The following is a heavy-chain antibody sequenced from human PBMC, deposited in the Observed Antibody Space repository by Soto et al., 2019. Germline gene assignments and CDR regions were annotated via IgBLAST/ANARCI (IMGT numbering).Heavy chain of an antibody. J-gene: IGHJ4*02. CDR1: GGSISDAY. V-gene: IGHV4-59*01. CDR2: IHSTGSA. Sequence: PSETLSLTCTVSGGSISDAYWIWIRQTPGKGLEWIGFIHSTGSANYNPSLKSRVTMSVDTSKNQFSLRLSSVTAADTAVYYCARGVGARSSNFDYWGQGTLVTVSS. D-gene: IGHD1-26*01. CDR3: ARGVGARSSNFDY.